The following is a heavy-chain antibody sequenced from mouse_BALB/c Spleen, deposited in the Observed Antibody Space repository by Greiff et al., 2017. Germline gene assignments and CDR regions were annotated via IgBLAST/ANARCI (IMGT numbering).Heavy chain of an antibody. J-gene: IGHJ4*01. V-gene: IGHV1-9*01. CDR3: ARRRGAMDY. CDR1: GYTFSSYW. CDR2: ILPGSGST. Sequence: VQRVESGAELMKPGASVKISCKATGYTFSSYWIEWVKQRPGHGLEWIGEILPGSGSTNYNEKFKGKATFTADTSSNTAYMQLSSLTSEDSAVYYCARRRGAMDYWGQGTSVTVSS.